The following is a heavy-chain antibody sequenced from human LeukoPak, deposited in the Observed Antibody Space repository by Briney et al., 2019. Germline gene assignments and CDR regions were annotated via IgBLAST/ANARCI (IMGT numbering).Heavy chain of an antibody. CDR2: ISFDGNTK. CDR1: GFTFSSYA. Sequence: GGSLRLSCAASGFTFSSYAMHWVRQAPGKGLEWVAVISFDGNTKQYADSVKGRFTISRDNSRNTLFLQMNSLRAEDTAVYYCARDKAGGWYATFDYWGQGTLVTVSS. D-gene: IGHD6-19*01. J-gene: IGHJ4*02. V-gene: IGHV3-30-3*01. CDR3: ARDKAGGWYATFDY.